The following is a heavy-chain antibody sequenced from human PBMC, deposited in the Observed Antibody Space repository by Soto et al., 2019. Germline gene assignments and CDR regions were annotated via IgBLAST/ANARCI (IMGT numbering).Heavy chain of an antibody. CDR2: IYWDDDK. CDR1: GFSLSTSGVG. J-gene: IGHJ4*02. V-gene: IGHV2-5*02. Sequence: QITLKESGPTLVKPTQTLTLTCTFSGFSLSTSGVGVGWIRQPPGKALEWLTFIYWDDDKRNSPFLKSRLTIXXXTXXNQVVLTMTNMDPVDTATYYCAHLVVAWITYYFDSWGQGTLVTVSS. D-gene: IGHD2-15*01. CDR3: AHLVVAWITYYFDS.